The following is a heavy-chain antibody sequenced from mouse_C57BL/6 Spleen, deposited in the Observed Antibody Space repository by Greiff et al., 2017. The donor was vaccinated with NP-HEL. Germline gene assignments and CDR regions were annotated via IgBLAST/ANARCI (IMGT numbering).Heavy chain of an antibody. CDR2: IDPSDSYT. CDR3: ARWDYSNSFAY. V-gene: IGHV1-69*01. Sequence: QVQLQQPGAELVMPGASVKLSCKASGYTFTSYWMHWVKQRPGQGLEWIGEIDPSDSYTNYNQKFKGKSTLTVDKSSSTAYMQLSSLTSEDSAVYYCARWDYSNSFAYWGQGTLVTVSA. D-gene: IGHD2-5*01. J-gene: IGHJ3*01. CDR1: GYTFTSYW.